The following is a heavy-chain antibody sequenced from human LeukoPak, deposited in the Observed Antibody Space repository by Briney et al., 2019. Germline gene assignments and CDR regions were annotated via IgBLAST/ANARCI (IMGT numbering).Heavy chain of an antibody. J-gene: IGHJ4*02. V-gene: IGHV3-66*01. CDR2: IYSGGST. Sequence: PGGSLRLSCAASGFTVSSNYMSWVRQAPGKGLEWVSVIYSGGSTYYADSVKGRFTISRDNSKNTLYLQMNSLRAEDTAVYYCAKDTQRVLMVYPRGWVYWGQGTLVTVSS. CDR3: AKDTQRVLMVYPRGWVY. CDR1: GFTVSSNY. D-gene: IGHD2-8*01.